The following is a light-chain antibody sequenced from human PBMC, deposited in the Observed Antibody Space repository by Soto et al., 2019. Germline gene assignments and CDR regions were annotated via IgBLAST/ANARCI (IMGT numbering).Light chain of an antibody. J-gene: IGKJ1*01. CDR3: QQRSNWPPWT. V-gene: IGKV3-11*01. CDR2: DAS. Sequence: EIVLTQSPATLSLSPGERATLSCRASQSVSSYLDWYQQRPGQAPRLLIYDASNRATGIPGRFSGSGSGTELTLSLSGLEPEDFAVYYCQQRSNWPPWTFGQGTKVEIK. CDR1: QSVSSY.